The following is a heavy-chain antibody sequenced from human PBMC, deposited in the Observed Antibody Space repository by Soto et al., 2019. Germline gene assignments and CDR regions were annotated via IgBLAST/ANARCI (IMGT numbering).Heavy chain of an antibody. V-gene: IGHV3-30-3*01. Sequence: QVQLVESGGGVVQPGRSLRLSCAASGFTFSSYAMHWVRQAPGKGLEWVADISYDGSNKYYADSVKGRFTISRDNSKNTLYLQMNSLRAEDTAVYYCARESSSPPYGAFDIWGQGTMVTVSS. CDR1: GFTFSSYA. D-gene: IGHD6-13*01. CDR2: ISYDGSNK. J-gene: IGHJ3*02. CDR3: ARESSSPPYGAFDI.